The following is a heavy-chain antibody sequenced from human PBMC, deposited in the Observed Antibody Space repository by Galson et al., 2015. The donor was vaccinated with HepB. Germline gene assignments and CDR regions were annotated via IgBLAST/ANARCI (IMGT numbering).Heavy chain of an antibody. CDR1: GFTFSSYA. J-gene: IGHJ6*02. V-gene: IGHV3-23*01. D-gene: IGHD3-10*01. CDR3: AKDSYVWFGELLEGGPGRRMDV. Sequence: SLRLSCAASGFTFSSYAMSWVRQAPGKGLEWVSAISGSGGSTYYADSVKGRFTISRDNSKNTLYLQMNSLRAEDTAVYYCAKDSYVWFGELLEGGPGRRMDVWGQGTTVTVSS. CDR2: ISGSGGST.